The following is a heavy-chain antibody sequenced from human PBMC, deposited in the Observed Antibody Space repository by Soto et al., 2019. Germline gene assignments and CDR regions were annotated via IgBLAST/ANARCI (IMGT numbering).Heavy chain of an antibody. D-gene: IGHD2-15*01. CDR1: GFTFSSYG. J-gene: IGHJ4*02. CDR2: IWYDGSNK. V-gene: IGHV3-33*01. CDR3: ARASQLVVAATHFDY. Sequence: QVQLVESGGGVVQPGRSLRLSCAASGFTFSSYGMHWVRQAPGKGLEWVAVIWYDGSNKYYADSVKGRFTISRDNSKNTLYLQMSSLRAEDTAVYYCARASQLVVAATHFDYWGQGTLVTVSS.